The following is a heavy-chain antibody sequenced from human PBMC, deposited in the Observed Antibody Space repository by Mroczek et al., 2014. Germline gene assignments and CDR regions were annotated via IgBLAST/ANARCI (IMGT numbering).Heavy chain of an antibody. J-gene: IGHJ4*02. V-gene: IGHV4-34*01. Sequence: QVQLQQWGAGLLKPSETLSLTCVVYGGSFSGYYWSWIRQPPGKGLEWIGEINHSGSTNYNPSLKSRVTISVDTSKNQFSLKLSSVTAADTAVYYCARDCSGGSCYSNDYWGQGTLVTVSS. CDR2: INHSGST. CDR1: GGSFSGYY. D-gene: IGHD2-15*01. CDR3: ARDCSGGSCYSNDY.